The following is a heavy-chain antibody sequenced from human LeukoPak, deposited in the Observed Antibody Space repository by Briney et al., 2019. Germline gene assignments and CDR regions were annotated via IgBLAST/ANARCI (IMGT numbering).Heavy chain of an antibody. CDR2: ISGSGGST. Sequence: AGGSLRLSCASSGFTFNSYAMSWVRQAPGKGLEWVSSISGSGGSTYYADSVKGRFTISRDNSKNTLYLQMNSLRAEDTAVYYCAKDPGIAAAGPPDDYFDYWGQGTLVTVSS. D-gene: IGHD6-13*01. CDR3: AKDPGIAAAGPPDDYFDY. V-gene: IGHV3-23*01. CDR1: GFTFNSYA. J-gene: IGHJ4*02.